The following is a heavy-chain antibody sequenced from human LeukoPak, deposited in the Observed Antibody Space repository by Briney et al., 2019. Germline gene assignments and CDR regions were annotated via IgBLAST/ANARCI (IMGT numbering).Heavy chain of an antibody. CDR1: GGSISSGDYS. V-gene: IGHV4-30-2*01. D-gene: IGHD3-16*01. J-gene: IGHJ3*02. CDR3: ARNWGGDYEI. Sequence: SETLSLTCAVSGGSISSGDYSWNWIRQPPGKGLEWIGYMYHSGSTYYNPSLKSRVTISVDRSKNQFSLKLSSVTAADTAVYYCARNWGGDYEIWGQGTMVTVSS. CDR2: MYHSGST.